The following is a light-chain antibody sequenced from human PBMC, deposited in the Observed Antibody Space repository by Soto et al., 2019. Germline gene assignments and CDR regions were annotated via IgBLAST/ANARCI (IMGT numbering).Light chain of an antibody. CDR3: AAWDDSLNGVV. CDR2: SNN. CDR1: SSNIGDNS. V-gene: IGLV1-44*01. J-gene: IGLJ2*01. Sequence: QPVLTQPPSASGTPGQRVTIACSGSSSNIGDNSVNWYQQLPGTAPKVLIYSNNQRPSGVPDRFSGSKSGTSASLAISGLQSEDEADYYCAAWDDSLNGVVFGGGTKVTVL.